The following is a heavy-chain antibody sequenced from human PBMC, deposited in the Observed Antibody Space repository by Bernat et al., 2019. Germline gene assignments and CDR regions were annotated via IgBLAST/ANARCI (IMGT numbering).Heavy chain of an antibody. CDR1: GYSISSGYY. Sequence: QVQLQESGPGLVKPSETLSLTCAVSGYSISSGYYWGWIRQPPGKGLEWFGSIYHSGSTYYNPSLKSRVTISVDTSKNQFSLKLSSVTAADTAVYYCARDSTTVTKTYFDYWGQGTLVTVSS. J-gene: IGHJ4*02. CDR2: IYHSGST. V-gene: IGHV4-38-2*02. D-gene: IGHD4-17*01. CDR3: ARDSTTVTKTYFDY.